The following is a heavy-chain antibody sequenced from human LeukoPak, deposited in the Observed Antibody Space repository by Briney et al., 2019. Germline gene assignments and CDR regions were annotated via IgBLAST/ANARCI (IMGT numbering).Heavy chain of an antibody. Sequence: PSETLSLTCTVSGGSISSSSYYWGWIRQPPGKGLEWIGSIYYSGSTYYNPSLKSRVTISADRSKNQFSLKLSSVTAADTAVYYCARGATSSWWGQGTLVTVSS. CDR3: ARGATSSW. D-gene: IGHD2-2*01. CDR1: GGSISSSSYY. CDR2: IYYSGST. J-gene: IGHJ4*02. V-gene: IGHV4-39*07.